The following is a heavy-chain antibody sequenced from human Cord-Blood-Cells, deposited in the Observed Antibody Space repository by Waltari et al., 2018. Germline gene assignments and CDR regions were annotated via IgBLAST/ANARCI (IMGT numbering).Heavy chain of an antibody. D-gene: IGHD3-10*01. CDR1: GFTFSSYS. V-gene: IGHV3-21*01. CDR2: SSSSSSYI. CDR3: ARWASGIPGDY. Sequence: EVQLVESGGGLVKPGGSLRLSCAASGFTFSSYSMNWVRQAPGKGLEWVSASSSSSSYIDYADSVKGRFTISRDNAKNSLYLQMNSLRAEDTAVYYCARWASGIPGDYWGQGTLVTVSS. J-gene: IGHJ4*02.